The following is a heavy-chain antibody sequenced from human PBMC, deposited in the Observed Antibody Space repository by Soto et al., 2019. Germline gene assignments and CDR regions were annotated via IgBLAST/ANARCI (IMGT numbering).Heavy chain of an antibody. J-gene: IGHJ3*02. CDR2: IIPILGIA. Sequence: QVQLVQSRAEVKKPGSSVKVSCKASGGTFSSYTISWVRQAPGQGLEWMGRIIPILGIANYAQKFQGRVTITADKSTSTAYMELSSLRSEDTAVYYCARGKAVAPYDAFDIWGQGTMVTVSS. CDR1: GGTFSSYT. CDR3: ARGKAVAPYDAFDI. V-gene: IGHV1-69*02. D-gene: IGHD6-19*01.